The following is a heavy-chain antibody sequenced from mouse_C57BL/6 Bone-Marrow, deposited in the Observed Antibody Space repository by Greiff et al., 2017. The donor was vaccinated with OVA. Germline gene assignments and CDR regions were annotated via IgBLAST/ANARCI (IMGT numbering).Heavy chain of an antibody. Sequence: VQLQESGAELVRPGASVTLSCKASGYTFTDYEMHWVKQTPVHGLEWIGAIDPETGGTAYNQKFKGKAILTADKSSSTAYMELRSLTSEDSAVYYCTREGDDYDSWFAYWGQGTLVTVSA. CDR2: IDPETGGT. V-gene: IGHV1-15*01. D-gene: IGHD2-4*01. CDR1: GYTFTDYE. CDR3: TREGDDYDSWFAY. J-gene: IGHJ3*01.